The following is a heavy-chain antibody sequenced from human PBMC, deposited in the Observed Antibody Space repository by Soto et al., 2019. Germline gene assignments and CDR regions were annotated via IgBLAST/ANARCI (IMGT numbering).Heavy chain of an antibody. V-gene: IGHV4-59*01. J-gene: IGHJ4*02. Sequence: SETLSLTCTVSGASISGFYWSWIRQSPGKGLEWIGYIYYSGSTNYNPSLKSRVTISVDTSKNQFSLKLSSVTAADTAVYYCARAEGSTVRLDYWGQGTLVTAPQ. CDR1: GASISGFY. CDR3: ARAEGSTVRLDY. D-gene: IGHD4-4*01. CDR2: IYYSGST.